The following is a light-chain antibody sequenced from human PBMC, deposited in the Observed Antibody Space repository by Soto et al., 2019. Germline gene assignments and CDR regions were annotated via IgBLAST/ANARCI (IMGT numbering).Light chain of an antibody. CDR1: TSNIGTNA. Sequence: QSVLTQPPSVSEAPRQRVTISCSGRTSNIGTNAVNWYQQLPGKAPKLLIYYDDLLPSGISDRFSASKSGTSASLAISGLPSEHDADYYCATWDDSLNAVVFGGGTKLTVL. J-gene: IGLJ2*01. V-gene: IGLV1-36*01. CDR2: YDD. CDR3: ATWDDSLNAVV.